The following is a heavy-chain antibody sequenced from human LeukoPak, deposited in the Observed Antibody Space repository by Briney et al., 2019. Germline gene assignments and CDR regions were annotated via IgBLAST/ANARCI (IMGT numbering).Heavy chain of an antibody. CDR2: ISGSGGST. CDR1: GFTFSSYA. J-gene: IGHJ4*02. Sequence: PGGSLRLSCAASGFTFSSYAMSWDRQAPGKGLEWVSAISGSGGSTYYADSVKGRFTISRDNSRNTLYLQMNSLRAEDTAVYYCAKVRYDSSGYQSPYFDYWGQGTLVTVSS. V-gene: IGHV3-23*01. CDR3: AKVRYDSSGYQSPYFDY. D-gene: IGHD3-22*01.